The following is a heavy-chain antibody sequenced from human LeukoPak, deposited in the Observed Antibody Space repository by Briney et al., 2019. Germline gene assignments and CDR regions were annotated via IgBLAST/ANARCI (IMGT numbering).Heavy chain of an antibody. J-gene: IGHJ4*02. CDR1: GGSISSYY. CDR2: IYTSGNT. Sequence: PSETLSLTCTVSGGSISSYYWSWIRQPAGKGLEWIGRIYTSGNTNYNSSLKSRVTMSVDTSKNQFSLKLSSVTAADTAVYYCARKKGYSYGSSFDYWGQGTLVTVSS. V-gene: IGHV4-4*07. D-gene: IGHD5-18*01. CDR3: ARKKGYSYGSSFDY.